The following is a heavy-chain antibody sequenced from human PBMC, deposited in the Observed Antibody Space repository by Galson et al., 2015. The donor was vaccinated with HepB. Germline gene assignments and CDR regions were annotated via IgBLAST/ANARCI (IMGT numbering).Heavy chain of an antibody. J-gene: IGHJ4*02. V-gene: IGHV4-39*01. CDR1: GGSISSSSYY. D-gene: IGHD3-9*01. CDR2: IYYSGST. CDR3: ASTNFDWLLSLFDY. Sequence: SETLSLTCTVSGGSISSSSYYWGWIRQPPGKGLEWIGSIYYSGSTYYNPSLKSRVTISVDTSKNQFSLKLSSVTAADTAVYYCASTNFDWLLSLFDYWGQGTLVTVSS.